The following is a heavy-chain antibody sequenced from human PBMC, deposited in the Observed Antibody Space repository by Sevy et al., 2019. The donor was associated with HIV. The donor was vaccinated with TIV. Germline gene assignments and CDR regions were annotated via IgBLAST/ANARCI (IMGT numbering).Heavy chain of an antibody. J-gene: IGHJ4*02. D-gene: IGHD6-6*01. Sequence: GGSLRLSCAASGFTFSTYAMSWVRQAPGKGLEWVSAVSGNGGDTYSADSVKGRFTISRDNSKNTLYLQMNSLRAEDTAVYYCAKDGGAARPVYFDYWGQGTLVTVSS. CDR1: GFTFSTYA. CDR3: AKDGGAARPVYFDY. CDR2: VSGNGGDT. V-gene: IGHV3-23*01.